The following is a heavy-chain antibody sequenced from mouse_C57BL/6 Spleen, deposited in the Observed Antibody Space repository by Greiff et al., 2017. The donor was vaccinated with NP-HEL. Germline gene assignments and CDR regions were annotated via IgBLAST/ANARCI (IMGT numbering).Heavy chain of an antibody. CDR2: IYPGDGDT. D-gene: IGHD3-2*02. CDR3: ARGGLRPLYFDV. CDR1: GYAFSSSW. J-gene: IGHJ1*03. V-gene: IGHV1-82*01. Sequence: VKLLESGPELVKPGASVKISCKASGYAFSSSWMNWVKQRPGKGLEWIGRIYPGDGDTNYNGKFKGKATLTADKSSSTAYMQLSSLTSEDSAVYFCARGGLRPLYFDVWGTGTTVTVSS.